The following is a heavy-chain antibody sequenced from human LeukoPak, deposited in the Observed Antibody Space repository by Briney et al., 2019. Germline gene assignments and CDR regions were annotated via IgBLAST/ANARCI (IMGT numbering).Heavy chain of an antibody. CDR3: ARDPGSSSFDY. CDR2: INQDGSVK. CDR1: TFTFSTYW. D-gene: IGHD6-13*01. V-gene: IGHV3-7*01. J-gene: IGHJ4*02. Sequence: PGGSLRLSCAASTFTFSTYWMTWVRQAPGKGPEFVANINQDGSVKNYVDSVKGRFTISRDNAKNSLYLQMNSLRADYTAVYYCARDPGSSSFDYWGQGTLVTVSS.